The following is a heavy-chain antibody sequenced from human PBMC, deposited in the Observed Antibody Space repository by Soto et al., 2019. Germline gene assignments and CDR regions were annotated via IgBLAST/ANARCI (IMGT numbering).Heavy chain of an antibody. V-gene: IGHV4-30-4*01. D-gene: IGHD3-16*01. CDR3: AREGGESSDGLYYFDS. Sequence: SETLSLTCTVSGGSTSSDNYWSWIRQPPGKGLEWIGHIYYSGNTDYNPSLKSRLAISIDTSKNQFSLKLSSVTAADTAVYFCAREGGESSDGLYYFDSWGKGSLVTVSS. J-gene: IGHJ4*02. CDR1: GGSTSSDNY. CDR2: IYYSGNT.